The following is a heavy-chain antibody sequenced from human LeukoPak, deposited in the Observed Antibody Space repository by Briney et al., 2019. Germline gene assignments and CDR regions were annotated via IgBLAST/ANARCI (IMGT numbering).Heavy chain of an antibody. CDR3: ARDLNTGMDV. Sequence: PGGPLRLSCAASGFTFSSYAMSWIRQAPGKGLEWLSYISGNGRFIEYADSVKGRFTISRDNAQNLLYLQMNSLRAEDTAIYYCARDLNTGMDVWGRGTTVTVSS. D-gene: IGHD2/OR15-2a*01. J-gene: IGHJ6*02. CDR1: GFTFSSYA. CDR2: ISGNGRFI. V-gene: IGHV3-11*01.